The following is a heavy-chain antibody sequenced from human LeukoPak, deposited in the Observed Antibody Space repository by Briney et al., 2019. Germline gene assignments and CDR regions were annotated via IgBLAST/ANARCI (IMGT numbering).Heavy chain of an antibody. D-gene: IGHD2-15*01. J-gene: IGHJ4*02. CDR2: ISSSGSTI. CDR1: GFTFSSYE. V-gene: IGHV3-48*03. CDR3: ARVFCSGGSCADY. Sequence: GGSVRLSCAASGFTFSSYEMNWVRQAPGKGLEWVSYISSSGSTIYYADSVKGRFTISRDNAKNSLYLQMNSLRAEDTAVYYCARVFCSGGSCADYWGQGTLVTVSS.